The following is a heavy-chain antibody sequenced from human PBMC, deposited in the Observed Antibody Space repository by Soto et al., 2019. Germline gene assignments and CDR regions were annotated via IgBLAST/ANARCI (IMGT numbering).Heavy chain of an antibody. CDR2: ISGNSGSS. J-gene: IGHJ3*01. V-gene: IGHV3-9*01. D-gene: IGHD3-10*01. Sequence: PGGSLRLSCVASGFTFEDYSLHWVRQVPGKGLEWVAGISGNSGSSGYADSVRGRFTVSRDSAKNSLFLQMSSLSPEDTALYYCTKRRSARPGFDAFDLWGQGTMVTVSS. CDR1: GFTFEDYS. CDR3: TKRRSARPGFDAFDL.